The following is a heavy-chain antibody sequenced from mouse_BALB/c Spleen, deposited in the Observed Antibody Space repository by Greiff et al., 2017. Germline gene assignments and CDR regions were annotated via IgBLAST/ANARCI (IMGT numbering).Heavy chain of an antibody. Sequence: EVNLVESGGGLVKPGGSLKLSCAASGFTFSDYYMYWVRQTPEKRLEWVATISDGGSYTYYPDSVKGRFTISRDNAKNNLYLQMSSLKSEDTAMYYCASLPPMDYWGQGTSVTVSS. CDR2: ISDGGSYT. V-gene: IGHV5-4*02. CDR1: GFTFSDYY. CDR3: ASLPPMDY. J-gene: IGHJ4*01.